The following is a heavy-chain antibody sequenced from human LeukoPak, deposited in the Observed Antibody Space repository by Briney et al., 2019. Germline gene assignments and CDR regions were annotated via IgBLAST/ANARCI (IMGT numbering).Heavy chain of an antibody. J-gene: IGHJ6*02. V-gene: IGHV4-34*01. Sequence: PSETLSLTCAVYGGSFSGYYWSWIRQPPGKGLEWIGEINHPGSTNYNPSLKSRITISVDTSKYQFSLKLSSVTAADSALYYCARGGVTTRQHYYYGMDVWGQGTTVTVSS. CDR3: ARGGVTTRQHYYYGMDV. CDR1: GGSFSGYY. D-gene: IGHD4-17*01. CDR2: INHPGST.